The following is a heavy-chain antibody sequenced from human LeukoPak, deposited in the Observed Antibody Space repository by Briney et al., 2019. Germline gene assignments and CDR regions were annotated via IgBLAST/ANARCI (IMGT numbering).Heavy chain of an antibody. J-gene: IGHJ2*01. Sequence: GGSLRLSCAASGFTFSNYWMHWVRQGPGKGLVWVSRINSDGSNTAYADSVKGRFTISRDNAKNTLSLQMNSLRAEDTAVYYCARGYAGGYFDHWGRGTLVTVSS. CDR3: ARGYAGGYFDH. D-gene: IGHD5-12*01. CDR2: INSDGSNT. V-gene: IGHV3-74*01. CDR1: GFTFSNYW.